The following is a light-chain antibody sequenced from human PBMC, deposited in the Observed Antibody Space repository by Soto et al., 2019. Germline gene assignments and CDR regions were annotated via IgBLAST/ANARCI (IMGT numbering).Light chain of an antibody. Sequence: IVLTQSPGTLSLSPGERATLSCRTSQTVSSTYFAWYQQRPGQSPRLLFYDSSTRAAGIPDRFSCSGSGTDFTLTISRLEPEDFAVYYCQQYGSSGTFGQGTKVDIK. CDR2: DSS. CDR3: QQYGSSGT. J-gene: IGKJ1*01. V-gene: IGKV3-20*01. CDR1: QTVSSTY.